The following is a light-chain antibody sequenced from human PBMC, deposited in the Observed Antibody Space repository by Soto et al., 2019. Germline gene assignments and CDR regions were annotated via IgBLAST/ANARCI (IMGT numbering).Light chain of an antibody. CDR1: SSNIGSNY. J-gene: IGLJ2*01. CDR3: AAWDDSLSGRV. Sequence: QSVLTQPPSASGTPGQGVTISCSGSSSNIGSNYVYWYQQLPGTAPKLLIYRNNQRPSGVPDRFSGSKSGTSASLAISGLRSEDEADYYCAAWDDSLSGRVFGVGTKLTVL. V-gene: IGLV1-47*01. CDR2: RNN.